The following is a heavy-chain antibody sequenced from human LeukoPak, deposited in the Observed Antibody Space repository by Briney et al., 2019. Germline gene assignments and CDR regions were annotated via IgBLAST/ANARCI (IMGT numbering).Heavy chain of an antibody. J-gene: IGHJ4*02. V-gene: IGHV3-23*01. CDR2: ISGRGDRT. D-gene: IGHD5-18*01. Sequence: GGSLRLSCAASGFTFSSYAMSWVRQAPGKGLEWVSAISGRGDRTYYADSVKGRFTISRDNAKNTLYLQMNSLRAEDTAVYYCAKGSYGRTYYFDYWGQGTLVTVSS. CDR1: GFTFSSYA. CDR3: AKGSYGRTYYFDY.